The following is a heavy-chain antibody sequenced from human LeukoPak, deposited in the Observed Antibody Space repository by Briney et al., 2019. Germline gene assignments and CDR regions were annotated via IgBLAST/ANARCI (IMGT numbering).Heavy chain of an antibody. CDR3: ARLSRRGVYNFDY. Sequence: SETLSLTCTVSGGSISSSSYYWGWIRQPPGKGLEWIGSIYYSGSTYYNPSLKSRVTISVDTSKNQFSLKLSSVTAADTAVYYCARLSRRGVYNFDYWGQGPRSPSPQ. J-gene: IGHJ4*02. V-gene: IGHV4-39*07. CDR1: GGSISSSSYY. CDR2: IYYSGST. D-gene: IGHD3-10*01.